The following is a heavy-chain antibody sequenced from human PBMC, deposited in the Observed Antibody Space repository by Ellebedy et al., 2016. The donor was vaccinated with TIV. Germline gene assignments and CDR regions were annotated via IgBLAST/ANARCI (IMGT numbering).Heavy chain of an antibody. D-gene: IGHD1-1*01. CDR1: GYTFTSYG. V-gene: IGHV1-18*01. Sequence: ASVKVSCXASGYTFTSYGISWVRQAPGQGLEWMGWISAYNGNTNYAQKLQGRVNMTTDTSTSTAYMELRSLRSEDTAVYYCATGRLERLFILTRGSDAFDIWGQGTMVTVSS. CDR2: ISAYNGNT. CDR3: ATGRLERLFILTRGSDAFDI. J-gene: IGHJ3*02.